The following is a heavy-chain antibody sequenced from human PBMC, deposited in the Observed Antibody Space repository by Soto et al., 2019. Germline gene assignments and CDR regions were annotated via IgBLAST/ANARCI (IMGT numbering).Heavy chain of an antibody. V-gene: IGHV3-33*01. CDR1: GFSVSNYG. J-gene: IGHJ3*02. CDR3: ARGAAWTDEAFDI. CDR2: VWKDGNTK. D-gene: IGHD6-25*01. Sequence: QVQLVESGGGVVQPGQSLRLSCAASGFSVSNYGMHWVRQAPGKGLEWVAVVWKDGNTKVYGHSVKGRFTISRDNSKNTMELQMISLRGEETAVYYCARGAAWTDEAFDIWGQGTRVTVSS.